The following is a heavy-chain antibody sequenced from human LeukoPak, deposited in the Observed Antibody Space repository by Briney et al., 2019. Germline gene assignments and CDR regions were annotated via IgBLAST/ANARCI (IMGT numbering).Heavy chain of an antibody. CDR2: ISYDGSNK. Sequence: PGGSLRLSCAASGFTFSNYGMHWVRQAPGKGLEWVAVISYDGSNKYYADSVKGRFTISRDNSKNTLYLQMNSLRAEDTAVYYCAGRTVTPYYHDSSGFHLQYWGQGTLVTVSS. J-gene: IGHJ1*01. CDR3: AGRTVTPYYHDSSGFHLQY. CDR1: GFTFSNYG. D-gene: IGHD3-22*01. V-gene: IGHV3-30*03.